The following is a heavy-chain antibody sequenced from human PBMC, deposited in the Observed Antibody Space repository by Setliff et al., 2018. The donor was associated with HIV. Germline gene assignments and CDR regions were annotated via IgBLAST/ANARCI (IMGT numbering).Heavy chain of an antibody. CDR2: IYITGDT. CDR3: VRDYYDSSGQPRGFDI. J-gene: IGHJ3*02. CDR1: GGSINRGTYY. D-gene: IGHD3-22*01. Sequence: SETLSLTCSVSGGSINRGTYYWTWIRQSAGKGLEWIGHIYITGDTDYNPSLKSRVTISVDTSKNQFSLKLRSVTAADTAMYYCVRDYYDSSGQPRGFDIWGQGTMVTVSS. V-gene: IGHV4-61*09.